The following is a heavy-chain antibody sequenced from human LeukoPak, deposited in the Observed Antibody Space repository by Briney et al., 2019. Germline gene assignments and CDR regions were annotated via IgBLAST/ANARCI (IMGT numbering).Heavy chain of an antibody. D-gene: IGHD4-17*01. J-gene: IGHJ4*02. CDR2: ISSSGNTI. CDR1: GFTFSSYE. V-gene: IGHV3-48*03. Sequence: PGGSLRLSCAASGFTFSSYEMNWVRQAPGKGLEWVSYISSSGNTIYYADSVKGRFTISRDNAKNSLYLQMNSLRAEDTAVYYCARENYGDYYPFDSWGQGTLVTVSS. CDR3: ARENYGDYYPFDS.